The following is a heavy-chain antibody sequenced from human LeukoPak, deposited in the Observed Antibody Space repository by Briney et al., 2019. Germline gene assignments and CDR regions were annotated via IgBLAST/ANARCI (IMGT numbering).Heavy chain of an antibody. J-gene: IGHJ4*02. V-gene: IGHV5-51*01. CDR3: ARRQGCSSTSCPPDS. CDR1: GYSFTTYW. D-gene: IGHD2-2*01. CDR2: IYPGDSDT. Sequence: GESLKISCRGSGYSFTTYWIGWVRQMPGKGLEWMGIIYPGDSDTRYSPSCQGQVTMSADKSINTAYRQWSSLKASDTAMYYCARRQGCSSTSCPPDSWGQGTLVTVSS.